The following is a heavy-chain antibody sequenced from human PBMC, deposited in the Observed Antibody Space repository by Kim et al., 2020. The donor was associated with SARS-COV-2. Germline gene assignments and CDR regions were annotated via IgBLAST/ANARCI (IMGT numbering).Heavy chain of an antibody. CDR2: IIPILGIA. D-gene: IGHD2-2*02. CDR1: GGTFSSYA. Sequence: SVKVSCKASGGTFSSYAISWVRQAPGQGLEWMGRIIPILGIANYAQKFQGRVTITADKSTSTAYMELSSLRSEDTAVYYCAREDVVVPAAIRGGYYYYYMDVWGKGTTVTVSS. J-gene: IGHJ6*03. CDR3: AREDVVVPAAIRGGYYYYYMDV. V-gene: IGHV1-69*04.